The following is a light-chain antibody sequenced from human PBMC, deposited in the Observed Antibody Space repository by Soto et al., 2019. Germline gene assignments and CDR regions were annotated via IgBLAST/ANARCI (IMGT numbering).Light chain of an antibody. J-gene: IGKJ3*01. CDR3: QQYDNLPLT. V-gene: IGKV3-15*01. Sequence: EMVMTQSPATLSVSPGERATLSCRASQSVSSNLAWYQQKPGQAPRLLIYGASTRATGIPARFSGSGSGTEFTLTINSLQSEDFAVYFCQQYDNLPLTFGPGTEVDIK. CDR1: QSVSSN. CDR2: GAS.